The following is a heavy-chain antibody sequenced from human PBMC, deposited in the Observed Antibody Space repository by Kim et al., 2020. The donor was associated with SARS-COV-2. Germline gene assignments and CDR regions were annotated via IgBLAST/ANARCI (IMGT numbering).Heavy chain of an antibody. D-gene: IGHD3-10*01. J-gene: IGHJ6*02. CDR1: GGSFSGYY. CDR3: ARHYGSGRHYYYYYGMDV. V-gene: IGHV4-34*01. Sequence: SETLSLTCAVYGGSFSGYYWSWIRQPPGKGLEWIGEINHSGSTNYNPSLKSRVTISVDTSKNQFSLKLSSVTAADTAVYYCARHYGSGRHYYYYYGMDVWGQGTTVTVSS. CDR2: INHSGST.